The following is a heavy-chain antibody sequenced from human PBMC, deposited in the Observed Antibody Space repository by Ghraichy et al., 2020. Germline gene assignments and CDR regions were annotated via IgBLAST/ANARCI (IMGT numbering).Heavy chain of an antibody. V-gene: IGHV3-7*03. CDR2: IKQDGSEK. J-gene: IGHJ4*02. CDR1: GFSFSNYW. CDR3: ARDGGNSGYDWFDF. Sequence: ETLSLTCAASGFSFSNYWMTWVRQAPGKGLEWVANIKQDGSEKFYVDSVKGRFTISRDNAKNSLYLQMNSLRDEDTAVYYCARDGGNSGYDWFDFWGQGTLVTVSS. D-gene: IGHD5-12*01.